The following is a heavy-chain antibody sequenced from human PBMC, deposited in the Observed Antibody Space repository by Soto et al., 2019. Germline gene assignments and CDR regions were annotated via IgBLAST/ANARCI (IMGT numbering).Heavy chain of an antibody. J-gene: IGHJ4*02. D-gene: IGHD3-10*01. Sequence: QVQRVESGGGVVQPWRSLRLSCAASGFTFSSYGMHWVRQAPGKGLEWVALISSDGSNKYYADSVKGRFTISRDNSENTLYLQMNTLRAEDTAVYYCAKVRADYYYGSGPFDYWGQGTLVSVSS. CDR1: GFTFSSYG. V-gene: IGHV3-30*18. CDR2: ISSDGSNK. CDR3: AKVRADYYYGSGPFDY.